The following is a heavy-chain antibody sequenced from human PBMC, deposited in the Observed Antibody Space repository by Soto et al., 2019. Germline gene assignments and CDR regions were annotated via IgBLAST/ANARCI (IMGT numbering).Heavy chain of an antibody. CDR1: GGSISSSNW. Sequence: QVQLQESGRGLVKPSGTLSITCAVSGGSISSSNWWRWGRQPPREGLEWIGEIYHSGSTNYNPSLKSRVTISVDKSKNQFSLKLSSVTAADTAVYYCARCTYYYDSSGYFDYGGQGTLVTVSS. CDR2: IYHSGST. D-gene: IGHD3-22*01. J-gene: IGHJ4*02. V-gene: IGHV4-4*02. CDR3: ARCTYYYDSSGYFDY.